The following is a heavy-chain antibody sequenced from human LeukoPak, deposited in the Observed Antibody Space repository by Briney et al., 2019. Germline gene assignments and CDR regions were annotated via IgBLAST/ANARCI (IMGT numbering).Heavy chain of an antibody. Sequence: SETLSLTCTVSGGSVSGGSISSYYWSWIRQPPGKGLEWIGFIAYTGSTNYNPSLKSRVTISVDKSKNQFSLRLISVTAADTAVYYCARVDYYYGSGSYYPFDYWGQGTLVTVSS. D-gene: IGHD3-10*01. J-gene: IGHJ4*02. CDR3: ARVDYYYGSGSYYPFDY. CDR1: GGSVSGGSISSYY. CDR2: IAYTGST. V-gene: IGHV4-61*01.